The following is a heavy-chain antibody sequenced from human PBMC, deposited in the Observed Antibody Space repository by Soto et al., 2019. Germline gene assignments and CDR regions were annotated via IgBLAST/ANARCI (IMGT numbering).Heavy chain of an antibody. J-gene: IGHJ4*01. D-gene: IGHD3-10*01. CDR2: ISYDGSNK. CDR3: ATQMVRGVITVDY. V-gene: IGHV3-30*03. Sequence: GGSLRLSCAASGFTFSSYGMHWVRQAPGKGLEWVAVISYDGSNKYYADSVKGRLTISRDNSKNTLYLQMNSLRAEDTAVYYCATQMVRGVITVDYWGQGTLVTVSS. CDR1: GFTFSSYG.